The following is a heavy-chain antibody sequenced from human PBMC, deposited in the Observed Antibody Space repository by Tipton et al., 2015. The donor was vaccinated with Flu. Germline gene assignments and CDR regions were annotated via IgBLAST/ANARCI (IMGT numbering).Heavy chain of an antibody. CDR2: ISGSGNTI. J-gene: IGHJ6*02. V-gene: IGHV3-11*01. Sequence: QLVQSGGSLVRPGGSLTLSCEASGFTFNDYYMNWIRQAPGKGLEWISHISGSGNTIKYGESVKGRFTISRDNAKNSVYLQMNSLRGDDTAIYYCARGRVAKTILGRDWDYYYRGMDVWGQGTTVTVSS. CDR3: ARGRVAKTILGRDWDYYYRGMDV. D-gene: IGHD3/OR15-3a*01. CDR1: GFTFNDYY.